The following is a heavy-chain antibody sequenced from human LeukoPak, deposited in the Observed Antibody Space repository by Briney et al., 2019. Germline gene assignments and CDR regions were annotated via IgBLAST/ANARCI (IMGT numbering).Heavy chain of an antibody. V-gene: IGHV4-59*01. CDR2: IYYSGST. J-gene: IGHJ3*02. D-gene: IGHD1-20*01. CDR3: ARPSTRYYAFDI. Sequence: PSETLSLTCTVSGGSISSYYWSWIRQPPGKGLEWIGYIYYSGSTNYNPSLKSRVTISVDTSKNHFSLKLSSVTAADTAVYYCARPSTRYYAFDIWGQGTMVTVSS. CDR1: GGSISSYY.